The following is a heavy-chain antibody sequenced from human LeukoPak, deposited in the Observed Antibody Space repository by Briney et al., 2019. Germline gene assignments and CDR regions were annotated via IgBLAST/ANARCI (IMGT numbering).Heavy chain of an antibody. CDR3: AKGLYDSSGYYLDY. J-gene: IGHJ4*02. D-gene: IGHD3-22*01. Sequence: GGTLRLSCAASGFTFSSYAMSWVRQAPGKGLEWVSAISGSGGSTYYADSVKGRFTISRDNSENTLYLQMNSLRAEDTAVYYCAKGLYDSSGYYLDYWGQGTLVTFSS. CDR2: ISGSGGST. V-gene: IGHV3-23*01. CDR1: GFTFSSYA.